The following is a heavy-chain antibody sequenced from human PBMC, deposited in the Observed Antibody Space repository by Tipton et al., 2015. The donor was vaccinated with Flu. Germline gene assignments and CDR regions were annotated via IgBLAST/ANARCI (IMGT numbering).Heavy chain of an antibody. V-gene: IGHV4-34*01. CDR2: INHFGGT. Sequence: LRLSCAVYGGSLSSYYWSWIRQPPGKGLEWIGEINHFGGTNYNPSLRSRVNISVDTSKNQVSLNLTSVSAADTAAYYCARGPLVRLRPYHFDNWGQGTLVTVSS. J-gene: IGHJ4*02. CDR3: ARGPLVRLRPYHFDN. CDR1: GGSLSSYY. D-gene: IGHD3-10*02.